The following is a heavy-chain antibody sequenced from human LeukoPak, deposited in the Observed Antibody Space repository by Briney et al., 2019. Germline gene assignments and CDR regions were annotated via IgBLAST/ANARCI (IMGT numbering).Heavy chain of an antibody. CDR2: FYYSVNT. CDR3: ARGLPRWSSTGWFDP. CDR1: GVSISNSDYY. V-gene: IGHV4-39*07. D-gene: IGHD4-23*01. J-gene: IGHJ5*02. Sequence: SETLSLTCTVSGVSISNSDYYWGWIRQPPGKGLEWIGSFYYSVNTYYNPSLKSRVTISVDTSNNQLSLKLSSVTAADTAVYYCARGLPRWSSTGWFDPWGQGTPVTVSS.